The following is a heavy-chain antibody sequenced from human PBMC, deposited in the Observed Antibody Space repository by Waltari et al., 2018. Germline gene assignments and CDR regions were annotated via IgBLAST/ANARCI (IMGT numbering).Heavy chain of an antibody. Sequence: EVQLVESGGGLVKLGGSLSLSCAAPGFTFSSMHWVRQAPGKGLEWVSSISSSSSYIYYADSVKGRFTSSRDNAKNSLYLQMNSLGAEDTAVYYCARATRPMDAFDIWGQGTMVTVSS. CDR3: ARATRPMDAFDI. V-gene: IGHV3-21*01. CDR2: ISSSSSYI. J-gene: IGHJ3*02. CDR1: GFTFSS.